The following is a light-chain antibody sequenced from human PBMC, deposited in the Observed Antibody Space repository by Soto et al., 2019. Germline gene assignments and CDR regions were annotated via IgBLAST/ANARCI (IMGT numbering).Light chain of an antibody. CDR1: SSDIV. V-gene: IGLV2-23*01. CDR2: EGT. Sequence: QSVLTQPASVSASPGQSITISCTGTSSDIVSWYQQHPGKAPKLMIYEGTKRPSGVSNRFSGSKSGNTASLTISGPQAEDEADYYCSSFAGSSTSWVFGGGTKLTVL. J-gene: IGLJ3*02. CDR3: SSFAGSSTSWV.